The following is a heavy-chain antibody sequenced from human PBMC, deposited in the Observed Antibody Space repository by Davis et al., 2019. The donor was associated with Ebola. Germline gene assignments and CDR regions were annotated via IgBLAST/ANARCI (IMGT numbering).Heavy chain of an antibody. CDR2: IYYSGST. J-gene: IGHJ6*02. V-gene: IGHV4-59*01. Sequence: MPSETLSLTCTVSGGSISSYYWSWIRQPPGKGLEWIGYIYYSGSTNCNPSLKSRVTISVDTSKNQFSLKLSSVTAADTAVYYCARISAAGTDYYYGMDVWGQGTTVTVSS. D-gene: IGHD6-13*01. CDR1: GGSISSYY. CDR3: ARISAAGTDYYYGMDV.